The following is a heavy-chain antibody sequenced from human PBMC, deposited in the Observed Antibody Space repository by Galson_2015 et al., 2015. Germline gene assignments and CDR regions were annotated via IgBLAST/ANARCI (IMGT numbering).Heavy chain of an antibody. Sequence: PALVTPTPTLTLPCTFAGFSFRTSGVAVGWIRQPPGKALEWLALIYWNEDKRYSPSLRSRLTITKDTSKNEVVLTMTNMDPVDTATYYCAHRNNDWGCPFDPWGQGSLVTVSS. J-gene: IGHJ5*02. V-gene: IGHV2-5*01. CDR3: AHRNNDWGCPFDP. D-gene: IGHD2-8*02. CDR2: IYWNEDK. CDR1: GFSFRTSGVA.